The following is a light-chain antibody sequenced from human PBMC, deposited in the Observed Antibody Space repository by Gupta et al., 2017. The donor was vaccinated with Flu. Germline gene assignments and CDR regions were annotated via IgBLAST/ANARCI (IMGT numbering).Light chain of an antibody. J-gene: IGLJ1*01. V-gene: IGLV2-14*01. CDR2: EVS. Sequence: QSALTQPASVSGSPGQSITISCPGTSSDVGGYNYVSWYQQHPGKAPKLMIYEVSNRPSGVSNRFSGAKSGNTASLTISGLQAEDDADYYCSSYTSSSTLYVFGTGTKVTVL. CDR3: SSYTSSSTLYV. CDR1: SSDVGGYNY.